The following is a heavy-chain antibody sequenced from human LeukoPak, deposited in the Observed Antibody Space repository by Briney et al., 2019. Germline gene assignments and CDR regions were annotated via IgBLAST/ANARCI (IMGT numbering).Heavy chain of an antibody. D-gene: IGHD3-22*01. CDR3: VRTSSGYSPI. CDR2: ISSNGGST. Sequence: GGSLRLSCSASGSTFSWHAMHWVRQAPGKGLEYVSAISSNGGSTYYADSVKGRFTISRDNSKNTLYLQMSSLRAEDTAVFYCVRTSSGYSPIWGQGTMVTVPS. V-gene: IGHV3-64D*06. J-gene: IGHJ3*02. CDR1: GSTFSWHA.